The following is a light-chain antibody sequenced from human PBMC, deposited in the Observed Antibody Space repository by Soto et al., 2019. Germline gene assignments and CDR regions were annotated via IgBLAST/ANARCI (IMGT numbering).Light chain of an antibody. V-gene: IGKV3-20*01. CDR1: QSVSSY. CDR2: GAS. J-gene: IGKJ4*01. Sequence: EIVLTQFPGTLSLPPGERATLSCRASQSVSSYLAWYQQKPGQAPRLLIYGASSRATGIPDRFSGSESGTDFTLTISRLEPEDFAVYYCQQYGSSPLTFGGGTKVEIK. CDR3: QQYGSSPLT.